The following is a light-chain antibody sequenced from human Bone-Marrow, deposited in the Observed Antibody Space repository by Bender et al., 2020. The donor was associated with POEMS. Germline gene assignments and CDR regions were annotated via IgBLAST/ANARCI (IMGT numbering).Light chain of an antibody. Sequence: QSALTQPASVFGSPGQSIPISCTGTSSDVGTYNLVSWYHHHPGKAPKLMVYEGSKRPSGVSERFSGSKSDNTASLTISGLQAEDEGDYYCCSYGGSNVLFGGGTKLTVL. CDR2: EGS. J-gene: IGLJ2*01. CDR3: CSYGGSNVL. CDR1: SSDVGTYNL. V-gene: IGLV2-23*01.